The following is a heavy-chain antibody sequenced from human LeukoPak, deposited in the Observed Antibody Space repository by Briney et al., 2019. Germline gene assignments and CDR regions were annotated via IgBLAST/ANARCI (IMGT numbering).Heavy chain of an antibody. CDR2: ISAYNGNT. CDR1: GYTFTGYY. D-gene: IGHD4-17*01. CDR3: AAYLDYGDTTNDY. J-gene: IGHJ4*02. V-gene: IGHV1-18*04. Sequence: ASVKVSCKASGYTFTGYYMHWVRQAPGQGLEWMGWISAYNGNTNYAQKLQGRVTMTTDTSTSTAYMELRSLRSDDTAVYYCAAYLDYGDTTNDYWGQGTLVTVSS.